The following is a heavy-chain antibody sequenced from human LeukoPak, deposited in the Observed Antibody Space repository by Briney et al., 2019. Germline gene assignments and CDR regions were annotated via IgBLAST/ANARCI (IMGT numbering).Heavy chain of an antibody. Sequence: GGSLRLSCAASGFTVSSNYMSWVRQAPGKGLEWVSVIYSGGSAYYADSVKGRFTISRDNSKNTLYLQMNTLRPEDTAVYYCAKDLVSPYYFDYWGQGTLVTVSS. J-gene: IGHJ4*02. V-gene: IGHV3-66*01. CDR3: AKDLVSPYYFDY. CDR1: GFTVSSNY. D-gene: IGHD2-15*01. CDR2: IYSGGSA.